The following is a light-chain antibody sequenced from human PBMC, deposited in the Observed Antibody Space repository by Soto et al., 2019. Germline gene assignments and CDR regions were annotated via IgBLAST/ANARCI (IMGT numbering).Light chain of an antibody. CDR2: EVV. J-gene: IGLJ1*01. CDR3: KSYAGSNTYV. CDR1: SSDIGTYNL. Sequence: QSALTQPASASGSPGQSITISCTGTSSDIGTYNLVSWYQHYPGKAPRLIIYEVVQRPSGVPDRFSGSKSGNTASLTVSGLQAADEADYFCKSYAGSNTYVFGSGTKVTVL. V-gene: IGLV2-8*01.